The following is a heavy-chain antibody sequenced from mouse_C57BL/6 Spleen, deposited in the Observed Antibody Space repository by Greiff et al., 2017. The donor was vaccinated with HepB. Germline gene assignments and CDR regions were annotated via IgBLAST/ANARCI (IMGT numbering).Heavy chain of an antibody. V-gene: IGHV1-55*01. CDR1: GYTFTSYW. CDR2: IYPGSGST. CDR3: ARGCYGSFYAMDY. J-gene: IGHJ4*01. Sequence: QVQLQQPGAELVKPGASVKMSCKASGYTFTSYWITWVKQRPGQGLEWIGDIYPGSGSTNYNEKFKSKATLTVDTSSSTAYMQLSSLTSEDSAVYYCARGCYGSFYAMDYWGQGTSVTVSS. D-gene: IGHD1-1*01.